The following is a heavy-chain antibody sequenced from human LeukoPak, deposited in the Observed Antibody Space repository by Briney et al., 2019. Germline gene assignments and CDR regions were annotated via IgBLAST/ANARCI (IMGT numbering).Heavy chain of an antibody. CDR1: EFTFSSYS. CDR3: AKDLYGGNPGY. D-gene: IGHD4-23*01. Sequence: GGSLRLSCAASEFTFSSYSMNWVRQAPGKGLEWVSYITNSGNSKSYADSVKSRFTISRDTSKNTLYLQMNSLRAEDTAVYYCAKDLYGGNPGYWGQGTLVTVSS. V-gene: IGHV3-48*01. CDR2: ITNSGNSK. J-gene: IGHJ4*02.